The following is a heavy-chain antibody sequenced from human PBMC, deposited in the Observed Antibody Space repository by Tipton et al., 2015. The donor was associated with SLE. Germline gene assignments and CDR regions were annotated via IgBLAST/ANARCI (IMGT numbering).Heavy chain of an antibody. Sequence: SLRLSCATSGFTFSSYALSWVRRGPGKGLGWVSAISGGGGSTYYADFVKGRFSISIDKSKKTLFLQMNSLRVDDTATYYCAKFEKTTDFYLDSWGQGTLVSVSS. D-gene: IGHD1/OR15-1a*01. CDR3: AKFEKTTDFYLDS. CDR2: ISGGGGST. V-gene: IGHV3-23*01. J-gene: IGHJ4*02. CDR1: GFTFSSYA.